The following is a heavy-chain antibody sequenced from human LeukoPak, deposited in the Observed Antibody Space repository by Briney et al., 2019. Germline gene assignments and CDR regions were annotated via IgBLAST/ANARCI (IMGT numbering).Heavy chain of an antibody. CDR1: GGSISSSSYY. V-gene: IGHV4-39*07. Sequence: SETLSLTCTVSGGSISSSSYYWGWIRQPPGKGREWIGSIYYSGSTYYNPSRKSRVTISVDTSNNQFSLKLSSVTAADTAVYYCARDLDGSSWSTQGYYYYYYMDVWGKGTTVTISS. D-gene: IGHD6-13*01. CDR2: IYYSGST. CDR3: ARDLDGSSWSTQGYYYYYYMDV. J-gene: IGHJ6*03.